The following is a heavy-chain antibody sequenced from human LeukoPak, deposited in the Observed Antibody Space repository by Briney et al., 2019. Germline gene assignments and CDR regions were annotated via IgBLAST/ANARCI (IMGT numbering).Heavy chain of an antibody. Sequence: GGSLRLSCADSGFTFDDYAMHSVRQAPGKGLEWVSGISWNSGSIGYADSVKGRFTISRDNAKNSLYLQMNSLRAEDTAVYYCARDRHQYDGSGYPPYWGQGTLVTISS. CDR1: GFTFDDYA. CDR2: ISWNSGSI. J-gene: IGHJ4*02. D-gene: IGHD3-22*01. CDR3: ARDRHQYDGSGYPPY. V-gene: IGHV3-9*01.